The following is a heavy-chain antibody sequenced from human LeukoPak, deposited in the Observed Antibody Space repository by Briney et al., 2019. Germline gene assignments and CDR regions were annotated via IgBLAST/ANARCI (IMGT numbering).Heavy chain of an antibody. V-gene: IGHV3-7*03. J-gene: IGHJ4*02. CDR1: GFTFSSYW. Sequence: GGSLRLSCAASGFTFSSYWMSWVRQAPGKGLEWVANIKQDGSEKYYVDSVKGRFTISRDNAKNSLYLQMNSLRAEDTAVYYCAKSLRRSSGYQPNFDYWGQGTLVTVPS. CDR2: IKQDGSEK. CDR3: AKSLRRSSGYQPNFDY. D-gene: IGHD3-22*01.